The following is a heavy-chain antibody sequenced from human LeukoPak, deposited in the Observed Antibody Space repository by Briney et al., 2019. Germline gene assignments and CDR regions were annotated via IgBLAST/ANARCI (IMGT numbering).Heavy chain of an antibody. CDR2: ISWDGGST. Sequence: GGSLRLSRAASGFTFDDYTMHWVRQAPGKGLEWVSLISWDGGSTYYADSVKGRFTISRDNSKNSLYLQMNSLRTEDTALYYCAEDCLNRSSWPNPLDYWGQGTLVTVSS. CDR1: GFTFDDYT. V-gene: IGHV3-43*01. CDR3: AEDCLNRSSWPNPLDY. J-gene: IGHJ4*02. D-gene: IGHD6-13*01.